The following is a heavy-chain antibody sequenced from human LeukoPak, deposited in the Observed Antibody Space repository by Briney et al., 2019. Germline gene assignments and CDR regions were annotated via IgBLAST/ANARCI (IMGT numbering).Heavy chain of an antibody. CDR2: INPNSGGT. J-gene: IGHJ6*02. D-gene: IGHD2-15*01. Sequence: ASVKVSCKASGYTFTGYYMHWVRQAPGQGLEWMGWINPNSGGTNYAQKFQGRVTMTRDTSISTAYVELSRLRSDDTAVYYCARDKKVDRIRYGMDVWGQGTTVTVSS. CDR1: GYTFTGYY. V-gene: IGHV1-2*02. CDR3: ARDKKVDRIRYGMDV.